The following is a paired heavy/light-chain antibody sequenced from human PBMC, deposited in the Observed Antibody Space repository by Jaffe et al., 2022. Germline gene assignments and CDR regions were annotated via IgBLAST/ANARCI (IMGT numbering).Heavy chain of an antibody. Sequence: QVQLVQSGAEVKKPGASVKVSCKASGYTFTSYGISWVRQAPGQGLEWMGWISAYNGNTNYAQKLQGRVTMTTDTSTSTAYMELRSLRSDDTAVYYCARDRVGYCSGGSCYGVFDYWGQGTLVTVSS. CDR3: ARDRVGYCSGGSCYGVFDY. V-gene: IGHV1-18*01. J-gene: IGHJ4*02. D-gene: IGHD2-15*01. CDR2: ISAYNGNT. CDR1: GYTFTSYG.
Light chain of an antibody. V-gene: IGKV1-13*02. CDR2: DAS. CDR1: QGISSA. J-gene: IGKJ4*01. Sequence: AIQLTQSPSSLSASVGDRVTITCRASQGISSALAWYQQKPGKAPKLLIYDASSLESGVPSRFSGSGSGTDFTLTISSLQPEDFATYYCQQFNSYPPLTFGGGTKVEIK. CDR3: QQFNSYPPLT.